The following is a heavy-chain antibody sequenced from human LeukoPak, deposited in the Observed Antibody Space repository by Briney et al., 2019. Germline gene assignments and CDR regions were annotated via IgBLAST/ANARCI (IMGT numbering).Heavy chain of an antibody. CDR1: GGSISSGGYS. CDR3: ARAYYDYVWGSYRPYYFDY. V-gene: IGHV4-30-2*01. D-gene: IGHD3-16*02. CDR2: IYHSGST. Sequence: SETLSLTCAVSGGSISSGGYSWSWIRPPPGKGLEWIGYIYHSGSTYYNPSLKSRVTISVDRSKNQFSLKLSSVTAADTAVYYCARAYYDYVWGSYRPYYFDYWGQGTLVTVSS. J-gene: IGHJ4*02.